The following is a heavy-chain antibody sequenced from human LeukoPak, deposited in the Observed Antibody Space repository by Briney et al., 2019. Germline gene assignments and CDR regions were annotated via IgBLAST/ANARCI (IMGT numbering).Heavy chain of an antibody. CDR1: GFTFSSCG. V-gene: IGHV3-33*01. CDR3: ARESYYDSSGYYPLDY. D-gene: IGHD3-22*01. J-gene: IGHJ4*02. CDR2: IWYDGSNK. Sequence: GGSLRLSCAASGFTFSSCGMHWVRQAPGKGLEWVAVIWYDGSNKYYADSVKGRFTISRDNSKNTLYLQLNSLRAEDTAVYYCARESYYDSSGYYPLDYWGQGTLVTVSS.